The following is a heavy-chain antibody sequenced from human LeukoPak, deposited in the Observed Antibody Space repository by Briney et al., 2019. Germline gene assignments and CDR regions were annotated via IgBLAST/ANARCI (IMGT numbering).Heavy chain of an antibody. CDR3: ARVLDTAGMSY. Sequence: GGSLRLSCAASGFTFSSSAMHWVRQTPGKGLEWVSIIWHDGSRTYYADSVKGRFTISRDNSKNTLYLQMNSLRAEDTAVYYCARVLDTAGMSYWGQGTLVTVSS. J-gene: IGHJ4*02. CDR1: GFTFSSSA. D-gene: IGHD5-18*01. CDR2: IWHDGSRT. V-gene: IGHV3-33*08.